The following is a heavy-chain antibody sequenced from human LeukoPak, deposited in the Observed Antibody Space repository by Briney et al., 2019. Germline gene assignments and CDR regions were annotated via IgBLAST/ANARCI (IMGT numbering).Heavy chain of an antibody. CDR3: ADDYGD. J-gene: IGHJ4*02. V-gene: IGHV4-61*02. D-gene: IGHD4-17*01. Sequence: SETLSLTCTVPGGSVSSGSYSWSWIRQPAGKGLEWIGRIYPSGTTHYNPSLKSRVTMSVDTSKNQFSLKLTSVTAADTAVYYCADDYGDWGQGTLVTVSS. CDR1: GGSVSSGSYS. CDR2: IYPSGTT.